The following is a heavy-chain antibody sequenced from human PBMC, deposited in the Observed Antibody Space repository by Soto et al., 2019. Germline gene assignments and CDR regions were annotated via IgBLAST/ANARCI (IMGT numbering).Heavy chain of an antibody. CDR1: GFTFSGSA. D-gene: IGHD2-15*01. J-gene: IGHJ6*02. CDR2: ISSSSSYI. V-gene: IGHV3-21*01. CDR3: ARDTSGGGAYYGMDV. Sequence: WGSLRLSCAASGFTFSGSAMHWVRQASGKGLEWVSSISSSSSYIYYADSVKGRFTISRDNAKNSLYLQMNSLRAEDTAVYYCARDTSGGGAYYGMDVWGQGTTVTVSS.